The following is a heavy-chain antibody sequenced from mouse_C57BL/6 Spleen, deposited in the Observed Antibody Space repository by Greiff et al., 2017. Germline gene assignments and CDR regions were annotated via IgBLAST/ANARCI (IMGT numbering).Heavy chain of an antibody. CDR2: ISCGSSTI. CDR3: ARSNYYGSSYYFDY. J-gene: IGHJ2*01. V-gene: IGHV5-17*01. Sequence: EVQRVESGGGLVKPGGSLKLSCAASGFTFSDYGMHWVRQAPEKGLEWVAYISCGSSTIYYADTVKGRFTLSRDNAKNTLFLQMTSLRSEDTAMYYCARSNYYGSSYYFDYWGQGTTLTVSS. D-gene: IGHD1-1*01. CDR1: GFTFSDYG.